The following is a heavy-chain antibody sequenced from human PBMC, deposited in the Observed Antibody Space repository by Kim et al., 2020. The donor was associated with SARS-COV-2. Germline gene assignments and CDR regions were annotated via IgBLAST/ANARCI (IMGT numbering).Heavy chain of an antibody. J-gene: IGHJ6*02. D-gene: IGHD3-16*02. CDR1: GFTFSSYG. CDR2: IWYDGSNK. CDR3: ARDRLSRLMITFGGVIDYGMDV. Sequence: GGSLRLSCAASGFTFSSYGMHWVRQAPGKGLEWVAVIWYDGSNKYYADSVKGRFTISRDNSKNTLYLQMNSLRAEDTAVYYFARDRLSRLMITFGGVIDYGMDVWGQGTTVTVSS. V-gene: IGHV3-33*01.